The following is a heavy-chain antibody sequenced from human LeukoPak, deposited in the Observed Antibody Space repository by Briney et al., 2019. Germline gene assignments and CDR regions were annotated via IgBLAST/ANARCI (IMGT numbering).Heavy chain of an antibody. CDR1: GFTFSSYG. J-gene: IGHJ4*02. Sequence: GGSLRLSCAASGFTFSSYGMHWVRQAPGKGLEWVAVIWYDGSNKYYADSVKGRFTISRDNSKNTLYLQMNSLRAEDTAVYYCARDAVGTGTTRDSDYWGQGTLVTVSS. D-gene: IGHD1-7*01. CDR3: ARDAVGTGTTRDSDY. V-gene: IGHV3-33*08. CDR2: IWYDGSNK.